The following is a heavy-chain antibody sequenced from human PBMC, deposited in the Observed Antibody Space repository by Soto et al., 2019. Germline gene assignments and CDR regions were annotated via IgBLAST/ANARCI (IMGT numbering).Heavy chain of an antibody. D-gene: IGHD2-2*01. CDR2: VYYSGSS. Sequence: SETLSLTCTVSGDSISGGASFWSWIRQPPGKGLEWIANVYYSGSSYYNPSLKSRLTISVDTTKNQFSLQLKSMTAADTAVYYCAKLSCTSSTCYFPGWFDPWGQGALVTVSS. CDR3: AKLSCTSSTCYFPGWFDP. CDR1: GDSISGGASF. J-gene: IGHJ5*02. V-gene: IGHV4-31*03.